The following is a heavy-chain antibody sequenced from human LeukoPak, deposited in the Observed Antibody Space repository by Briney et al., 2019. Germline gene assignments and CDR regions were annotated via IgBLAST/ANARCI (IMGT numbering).Heavy chain of an antibody. CDR1: GFTFSSYG. Sequence: GGSLRLSCAASGFTFSSYGMHWVRQAPGKGLEWVAFIRYDGSNKYYADSVKGRFTISRDNSKNTLSLQMDSLRAEDTAVYYCVRDDWHQPDLFDYWGQGTLVTVSS. CDR3: VRDDWHQPDLFDY. J-gene: IGHJ4*02. D-gene: IGHD1-14*01. CDR2: IRYDGSNK. V-gene: IGHV3-30*02.